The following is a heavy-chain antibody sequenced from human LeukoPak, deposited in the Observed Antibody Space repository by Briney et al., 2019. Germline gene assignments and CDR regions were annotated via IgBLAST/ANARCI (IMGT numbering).Heavy chain of an antibody. CDR2: IIPIFGTA. D-gene: IGHD5-18*01. CDR1: GGTFSSYA. CDR3: ARDTDTAKAYYYYYMDV. V-gene: IGHV1-69*01. Sequence: SVKVSCKAYGGTFSSYAISWVRQAPGQGLEWMGGIIPIFGTANYAQKFQGRVTITADESTSTAYMELSSLRSEDTAVYYCARDTDTAKAYYYYYMDVWGKGTTVTVSS. J-gene: IGHJ6*03.